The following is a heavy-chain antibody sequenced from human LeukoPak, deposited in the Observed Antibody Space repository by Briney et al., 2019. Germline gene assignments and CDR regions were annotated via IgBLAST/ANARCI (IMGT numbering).Heavy chain of an antibody. CDR3: AKIDDSSGYYFSGGAFDI. Sequence: GGSLRLSCAASGFTFSSYWMSWVRQAPGKGLEWVANIKQDGSEKYYVDSVKGRFTISRDNAKNSLYLQMNSLRAEDTALYYCAKIDDSSGYYFSGGAFDIWGQGTMVTVSS. J-gene: IGHJ3*02. CDR2: IKQDGSEK. V-gene: IGHV3-7*03. D-gene: IGHD3-22*01. CDR1: GFTFSSYW.